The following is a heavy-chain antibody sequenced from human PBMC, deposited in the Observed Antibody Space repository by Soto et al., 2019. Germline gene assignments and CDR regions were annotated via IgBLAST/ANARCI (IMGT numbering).Heavy chain of an antibody. CDR1: GGTFSSYA. D-gene: IGHD3-10*01. V-gene: IGHV1-69*13. CDR3: ARVGRLLWFGELFPYYYGMDV. J-gene: IGHJ6*02. Sequence: SVKVSCKASGGTFSSYAISWVRQAPGQGLEWMGGIIPIFGTANYAQKFQGRVTITADESTSTAYMELSSLRSEATAVYYCARVGRLLWFGELFPYYYGMDVWGQGTTVTVSS. CDR2: IIPIFGTA.